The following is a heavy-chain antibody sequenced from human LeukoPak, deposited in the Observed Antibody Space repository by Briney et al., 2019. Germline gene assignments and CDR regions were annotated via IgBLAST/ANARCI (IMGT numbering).Heavy chain of an antibody. CDR2: IHPSGGST. CDR1: GYTFTSYY. CDR3: ARAYNWNDLGYFDY. J-gene: IGHJ4*02. D-gene: IGHD1-20*01. V-gene: IGHV1-46*01. Sequence: ASVKVSCKASGYTFTSYYIHWVRQAPGQGLEWMGVIHPSGGSTSYAQKFQGRVTMTRDMSTSTVYMDLSSLRSEDTAVYYCARAYNWNDLGYFDYWGQGTLVTVSS.